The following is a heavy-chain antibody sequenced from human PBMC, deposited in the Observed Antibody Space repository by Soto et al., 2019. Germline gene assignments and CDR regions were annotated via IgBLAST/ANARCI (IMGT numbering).Heavy chain of an antibody. CDR2: INPSGGAT. Sequence: QVQLVQSGAEVKKPGASVKVSCKASGYTFISYYMHWVRQAPGQGLEWMGIINPSGGATSYAQKFQGRVTMTRDTSTSTLYRELSSLRSEDTAVYYCARALYSGSYYLFDYWGQGTLVTVSS. V-gene: IGHV1-46*03. D-gene: IGHD1-26*01. CDR1: GYTFISYY. CDR3: ARALYSGSYYLFDY. J-gene: IGHJ4*02.